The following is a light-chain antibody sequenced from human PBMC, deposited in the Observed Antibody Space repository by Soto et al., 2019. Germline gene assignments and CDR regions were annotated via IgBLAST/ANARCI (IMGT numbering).Light chain of an antibody. J-gene: IGKJ4*01. V-gene: IGKV3-15*01. CDR1: QSVSSN. CDR3: QQYNNWTLALT. Sequence: EIVMTQSPATLSVSPGERATLSCRASQSVSSNLAWYQQKPGQVPRLLIYGASTRATGIPARFSGSGSGTEFTLTISSLQSEDFAVYYCQQYNNWTLALTFSGGTKVDIK. CDR2: GAS.